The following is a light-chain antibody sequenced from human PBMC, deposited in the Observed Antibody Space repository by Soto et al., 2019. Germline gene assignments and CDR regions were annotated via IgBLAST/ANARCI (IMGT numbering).Light chain of an antibody. J-gene: IGLJ1*01. Sequence: SVLAQPASVSGSPGQSITISCTGASSNIGDYNYVSWYQQNQGKAPKLIIYHVSYRPSGVSDRFSASKSGNTASLTISRLRAEDEADYYCASYTTSNTFVFGTGTKVTVL. CDR2: HVS. V-gene: IGLV2-14*01. CDR3: ASYTTSNTFV. CDR1: SSNIGDYNY.